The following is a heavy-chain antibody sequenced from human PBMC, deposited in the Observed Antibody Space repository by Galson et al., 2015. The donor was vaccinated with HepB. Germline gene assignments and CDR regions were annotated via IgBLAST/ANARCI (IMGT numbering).Heavy chain of an antibody. CDR1: GYTFTSYY. CDR2: INPSGGST. V-gene: IGHV1-46*03. Sequence: SVKVSCKASGYTFTSYYMHWVRQAPGQGLEWMGIINPSGGSTSYAQKFQGRVTMTRDTSTSTVYMELSSLRSEDTAVYYCARAPRPLYDSSGVSDQWWGQGTLVTVSS. CDR3: ARAPRPLYDSSGVSDQW. D-gene: IGHD3-22*01. J-gene: IGHJ4*02.